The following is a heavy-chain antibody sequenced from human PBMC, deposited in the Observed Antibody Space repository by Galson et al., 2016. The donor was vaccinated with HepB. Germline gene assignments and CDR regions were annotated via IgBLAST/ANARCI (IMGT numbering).Heavy chain of an antibody. Sequence: SLRLSCAASGFTFSYYAMNWVRQAPGKGLEWVSAISGSGGSTYYADSVKGRFPISRASSKNTLYLQMNSLRAEDTAVYYCARGKEWEDAFDIWGQGTMVTVSS. V-gene: IGHV3-23*01. J-gene: IGHJ3*02. CDR2: ISGSGGST. CDR1: GFTFSYYA. D-gene: IGHD1-26*01. CDR3: ARGKEWEDAFDI.